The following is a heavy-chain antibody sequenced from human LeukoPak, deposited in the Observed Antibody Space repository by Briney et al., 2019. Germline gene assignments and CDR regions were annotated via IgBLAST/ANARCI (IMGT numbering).Heavy chain of an antibody. Sequence: SETLSLTCAVYGESFSAFSWNWLSQSPGRGLEWIGEISHRGRTTYNPSLNSRVIISVDASKNQFSLNLTSVTAADTAVYYCARGMVVKFPYMDVWGQGATVTVSS. CDR1: GESFSAFS. CDR3: ARGMVVKFPYMDV. D-gene: IGHD3-22*01. CDR2: ISHRGRT. V-gene: IGHV4-34*01. J-gene: IGHJ6*03.